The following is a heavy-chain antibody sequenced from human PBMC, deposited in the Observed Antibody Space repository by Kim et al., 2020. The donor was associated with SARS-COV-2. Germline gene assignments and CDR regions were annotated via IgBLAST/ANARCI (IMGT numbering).Heavy chain of an antibody. CDR2: INHSGST. CDR1: GGSFSGYY. Sequence: SETLSLTCAVYGGSFSGYYWSWIRQPPGKGLEWIGEINHSGSTNYNPSLKSRVTISVDTSKNQFSLKLSSVTAADTAVYYCARAHADFWSGLRYSSGWYYYYWGQGTLVTVSS. CDR3: ARAHADFWSGLRYSSGWYYYY. V-gene: IGHV4-34*01. J-gene: IGHJ4*02. D-gene: IGHD6-19*01.